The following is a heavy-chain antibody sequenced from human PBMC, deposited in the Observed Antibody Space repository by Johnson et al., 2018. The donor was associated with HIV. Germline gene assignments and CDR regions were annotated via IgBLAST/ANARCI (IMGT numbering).Heavy chain of an antibody. V-gene: IGHV3-7*05. J-gene: IGHJ3*02. CDR1: RSSFSTYW. CDR3: ARDRGYLDAFDI. Sequence: MQLVESGGGLVQPGGSLKLSCAASRSSFSTYWMAWVRQAPGKRLEWLTNIRQDGNEINYADSVKGRFTISRDNAKNSLYLQMNSLRAEDTAVYYCARDRGYLDAFDIWGQGTMVTVSS. CDR2: IRQDGNEI. D-gene: IGHD3-22*01.